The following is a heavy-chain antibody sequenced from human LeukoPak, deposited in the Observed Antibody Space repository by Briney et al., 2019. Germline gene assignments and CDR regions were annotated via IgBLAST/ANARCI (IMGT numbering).Heavy chain of an antibody. Sequence: SETLSLTCTVSGGPISNYYWSWIRQPAGKGLEWIGRIYTSGSTNYNPSLKSRVTMSIDTSKNQFSLKLSSVTAADTAVYYCARDGPRSGYDLGHFDNLGQGTLVTASS. D-gene: IGHD5-12*01. CDR2: IYTSGST. CDR1: GGPISNYY. CDR3: ARDGPRSGYDLGHFDN. V-gene: IGHV4-4*07. J-gene: IGHJ4*02.